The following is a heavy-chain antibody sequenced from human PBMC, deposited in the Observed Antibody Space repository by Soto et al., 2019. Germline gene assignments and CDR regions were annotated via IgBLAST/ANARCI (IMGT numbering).Heavy chain of an antibody. J-gene: IGHJ4*02. CDR2: SRNRTRSYST. Sequence: EVQLVESGGGLVQPGGSLRLSCAASGFTFSDYYMDWVRQAPGKGLEWVARSRNRTRSYSTDYAASVKSRFTISRDDSKRSVYLQMNRLKTEDTAVYYCARGLPDFDYWGQGILVTVSS. CDR1: GFTFSDYY. CDR3: ARGLPDFDY. V-gene: IGHV3-72*01. D-gene: IGHD5-18*01.